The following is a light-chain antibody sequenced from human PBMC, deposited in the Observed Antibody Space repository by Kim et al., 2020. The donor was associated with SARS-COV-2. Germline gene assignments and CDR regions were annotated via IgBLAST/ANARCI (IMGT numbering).Light chain of an antibody. CDR1: SSDVGDYHC. J-gene: IGLJ2*01. CDR3: SSCTTNSLV. CDR2: AVT. Sequence: PVHASTLSCSGPSSDVGDYHCVSWYQRLPGQAPILMISAVTTRPSGVSDRFSASKSGSAASLTISGLQADDEAEYYCSSCTTNSLVFGGGTQLTVL. V-gene: IGLV2-14*03.